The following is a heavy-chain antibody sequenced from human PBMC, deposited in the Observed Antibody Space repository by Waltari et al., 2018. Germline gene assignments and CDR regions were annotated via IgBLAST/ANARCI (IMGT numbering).Heavy chain of an antibody. CDR1: GYPFPGYS. D-gene: IGHD1-26*01. V-gene: IGHV1-2*06. CDR2: INPNSGDT. CDR3: ARRGAGSALHFDY. Sequence: QVQLVQSGAEVKRSEASVMVSCTASGYPFPGYSLHWVRRAPGQGLEWMGQINPNSGDTNYAQKFQGRVTMTRDTSITTAYLELSSLRSDDTAVYYCARRGAGSALHFDYWGQGTLVTVSS. J-gene: IGHJ4*02.